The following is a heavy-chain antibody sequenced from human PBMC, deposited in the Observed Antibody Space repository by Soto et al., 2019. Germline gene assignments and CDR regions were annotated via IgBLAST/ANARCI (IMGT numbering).Heavy chain of an antibody. D-gene: IGHD3-10*01. V-gene: IGHV1-46*01. J-gene: IGHJ4*02. Sequence: QVQLVQSGAEVKKPGASVKVSCKASGYTFTSYYMHWVRQAPGQGLEWMGIINPSGGSTSYAQKFQGRVTMTRDTSTSTVYMERSSLRSEDTAVYYCAKEVRGGFGESTFDYWGQGTLVTVSS. CDR3: AKEVRGGFGESTFDY. CDR1: GYTFTSYY. CDR2: INPSGGST.